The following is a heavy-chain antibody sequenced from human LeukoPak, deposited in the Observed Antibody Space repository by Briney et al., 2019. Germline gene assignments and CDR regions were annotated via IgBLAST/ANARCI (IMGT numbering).Heavy chain of an antibody. J-gene: IGHJ6*02. CDR2: ISAYNGNT. V-gene: IGHV1-18*01. D-gene: IGHD3-10*01. CDR3: ARDVRVRFGDYYYGMDV. CDR1: GYTFTSYG. Sequence: ASVKVSCKASGYTFTSYGISWVRQAPGQGLEWMGWISAYNGNTNYAQKLQGRVTMTTDTSTSTAYMELRSLRSDDTAVYYCARDVRVRFGDYYYGMDVWGQGTTVTVSS.